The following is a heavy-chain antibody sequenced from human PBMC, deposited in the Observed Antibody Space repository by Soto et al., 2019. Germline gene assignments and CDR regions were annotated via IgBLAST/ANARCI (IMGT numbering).Heavy chain of an antibody. Sequence: XGSLRLSCAASGFTFSSYAMHWVRQAPGKGLEWVAVISYDGSNKYYADSVKGRFTISRDNSKNTLYLQMNSLRAEDTAVYYCARDRERWLQLPFDYWGQGTLATVSS. CDR3: ARDRERWLQLPFDY. CDR2: ISYDGSNK. V-gene: IGHV3-30-3*01. J-gene: IGHJ4*02. D-gene: IGHD5-12*01. CDR1: GFTFSSYA.